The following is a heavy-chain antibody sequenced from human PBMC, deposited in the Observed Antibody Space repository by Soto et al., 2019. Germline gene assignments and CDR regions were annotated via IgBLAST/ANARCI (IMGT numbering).Heavy chain of an antibody. Sequence: QVQLQESGPGLVKPSETLSLTCTVSGDSMTKYYWSWIRQPAGKGLEWIGRIYTSGSTNYNPSLKRRVTMSIDTSNNHFSRKLKSVTAADTAGYYCARTVGAADDCDFWGQGALVTVSS. D-gene: IGHD1-26*01. CDR1: GDSMTKYY. V-gene: IGHV4-4*07. CDR3: ARTVGAADDCDF. J-gene: IGHJ4*02. CDR2: IYTSGST.